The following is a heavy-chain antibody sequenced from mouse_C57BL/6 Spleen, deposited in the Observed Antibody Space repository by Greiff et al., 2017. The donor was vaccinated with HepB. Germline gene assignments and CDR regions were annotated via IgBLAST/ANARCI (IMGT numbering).Heavy chain of an antibody. V-gene: IGHV2-2*01. CDR3: ARNYFYYDYFYAMDY. D-gene: IGHD2-4*01. J-gene: IGHJ4*01. CDR2: IWSGGST. Sequence: VQLQQSGPGLVQPSQSLSITCPVSGFSLTSYGVHWVRQSPGKGLEWLGVIWSGGSTDYNAAFISRLSISKDNSKSQVFFKMNSLQADDTAIYYCARNYFYYDYFYAMDYWGQGTSVTVSS. CDR1: GFSLTSYG.